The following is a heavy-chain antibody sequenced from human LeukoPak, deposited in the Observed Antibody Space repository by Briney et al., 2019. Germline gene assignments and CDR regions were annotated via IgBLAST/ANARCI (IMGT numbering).Heavy chain of an antibody. J-gene: IGHJ6*02. Sequence: ASVKVSFKASGYTFTIYGISWVRQAPGQGLEWMGWISAYNGNTNYAQKLQGRVTMTTDTSTSTAYMELRSLRSDDTAVYYCASFSIYYYYGMDVWGQGTTVTVSS. CDR3: ASFSIYYYYGMDV. D-gene: IGHD3-16*02. CDR2: ISAYNGNT. V-gene: IGHV1-18*01. CDR1: GYTFTIYG.